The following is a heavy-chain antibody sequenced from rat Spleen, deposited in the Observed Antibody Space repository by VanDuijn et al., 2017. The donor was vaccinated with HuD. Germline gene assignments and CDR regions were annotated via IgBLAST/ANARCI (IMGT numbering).Heavy chain of an antibody. J-gene: IGHJ3*01. D-gene: IGHD1-5*01. CDR2: ISSEGRSS. CDR3: TTERYPPFAY. V-gene: IGHV5-20*01. Sequence: EVQLVESGGGLVQPGRSLKLSCAASGFTFSDYYMAWVRQAPTKGLEWVATISSEGRSSYYRDSVKGRFVISKDNAKNTGYLQMTNLRSEDTAMYYCTTERYPPFAYWGQGTLVTVSS. CDR1: GFTFSDYY.